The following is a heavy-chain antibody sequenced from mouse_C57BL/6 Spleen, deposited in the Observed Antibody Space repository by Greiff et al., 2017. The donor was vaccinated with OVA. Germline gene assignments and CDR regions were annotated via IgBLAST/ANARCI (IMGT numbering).Heavy chain of an antibody. D-gene: IGHD2-4*01. J-gene: IGHJ4*01. CDR3: ARVGSLYYDYDDYAMDY. CDR2: ISYDGSN. Sequence: DVKLVESGPGLVKPSQSLSLTCSVTGYSITSGYYWNWIRQFPGNKLEWMGYISYDGSNNYNPSLKNRISITRDTSKNQFFLKLNSVTTEDTATYYCARVGSLYYDYDDYAMDYWGQGTSVTVSS. CDR1: GYSITSGYY. V-gene: IGHV3-6*01.